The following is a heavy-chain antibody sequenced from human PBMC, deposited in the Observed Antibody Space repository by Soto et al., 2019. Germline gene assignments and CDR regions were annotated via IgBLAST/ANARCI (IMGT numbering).Heavy chain of an antibody. CDR3: ARGYYDILTGYPIHFDY. V-gene: IGHV4-34*01. CDR2: INHSGST. D-gene: IGHD3-9*01. J-gene: IGHJ4*02. Sequence: QVQLQQWGAGLLKPSETLSLTCAVYGGSFSGYYWSWIRQPPGKGLEWIGEINHSGSTNYNPSLMSRVTISVDTSKNQFSLKLSSVTAAATAVYYCARGYYDILTGYPIHFDYWGQGTLVTVSS. CDR1: GGSFSGYY.